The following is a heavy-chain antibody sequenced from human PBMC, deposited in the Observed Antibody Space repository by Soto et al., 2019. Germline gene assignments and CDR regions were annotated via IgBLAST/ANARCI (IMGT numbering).Heavy chain of an antibody. D-gene: IGHD3-10*01. CDR1: GYTFTSYG. Sequence: QVQLVQSGAEVKKPGASVKVSCKASGYTFTSYGISWVRQAPGQGLEWMGWISAYNGNTNYAQKLQGRVTMTTDTSTSTDSMELRSLRYDATAVYYSARECYYGSGGAYWGQGTLVTVSS. CDR3: ARECYYGSGGAY. CDR2: ISAYNGNT. J-gene: IGHJ4*02. V-gene: IGHV1-18*01.